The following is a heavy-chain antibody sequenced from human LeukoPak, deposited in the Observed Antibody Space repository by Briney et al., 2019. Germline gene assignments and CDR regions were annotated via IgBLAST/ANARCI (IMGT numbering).Heavy chain of an antibody. Sequence: GSSVKVSCKASGGTFSSYAISWVRQAPRQGLEWMGWISAYNGNTNYAQKLQGRVTMTTDTSTSTAYMELRSLRSDDTAVYYCARDRGGESSGYYYWGQGTLVTVSS. CDR2: ISAYNGNT. J-gene: IGHJ4*02. D-gene: IGHD3-22*01. CDR3: ARDRGGESSGYYY. V-gene: IGHV1-18*01. CDR1: GGTFSSYA.